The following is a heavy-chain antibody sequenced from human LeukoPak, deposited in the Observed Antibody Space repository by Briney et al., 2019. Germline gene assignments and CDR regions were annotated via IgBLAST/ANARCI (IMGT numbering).Heavy chain of an antibody. CDR3: ATQRGSYRWGTDFDY. D-gene: IGHD3-16*01. Sequence: ASVKVSCKASGYTFTGYYMHWVRQAPGQGLEWMGWINPNSGDTKYAQKFQGRVTMTRDTSISTAYMEPSRLRSDDTAVYYCATQRGSYRWGTDFDYWGQGTLVTVSS. J-gene: IGHJ4*02. CDR1: GYTFTGYY. V-gene: IGHV1-2*02. CDR2: INPNSGDT.